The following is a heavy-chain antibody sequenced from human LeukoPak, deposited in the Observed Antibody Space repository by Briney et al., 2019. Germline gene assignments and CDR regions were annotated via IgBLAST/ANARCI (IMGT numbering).Heavy chain of an antibody. V-gene: IGHV3-48*02. D-gene: IGHD3-22*01. Sequence: GGSLRLSCAASGFTFRSYSMHWVRQAPGKGREGVSYISSTSSTIYYADSVKGRFTISRDNAQKSLYLQMNSLRDEDTAVYYCARAAPYYYDSSGYSAFDSWGQGTMVTVSA. CDR1: GFTFRSYS. CDR2: ISSTSSTI. CDR3: ARAAPYYYDSSGYSAFDS. J-gene: IGHJ3*02.